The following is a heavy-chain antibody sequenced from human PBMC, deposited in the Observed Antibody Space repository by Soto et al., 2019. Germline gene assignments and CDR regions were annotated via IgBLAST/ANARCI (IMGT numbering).Heavy chain of an antibody. CDR3: ARPGRAVDGTFDD. J-gene: IGHJ4*02. CDR1: GGSISSSSYY. V-gene: IGHV4-39*01. Sequence: PSETLSLTCTVSGGSISSSSYYWGGIRQPPGKGLEWIGSIYYSGSTYYNPSLKSRVTISVDTSKNQFSLKLSSVTAADTAVYYWARPGRAVDGTFDDWGQGTLVTVSS. D-gene: IGHD6-19*01. CDR2: IYYSGST.